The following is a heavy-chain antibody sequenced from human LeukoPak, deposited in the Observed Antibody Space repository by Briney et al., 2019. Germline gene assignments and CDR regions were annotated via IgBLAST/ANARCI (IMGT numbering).Heavy chain of an antibody. CDR3: AKDYYGSGTYGYFDS. V-gene: IGHV3-30*18. CDR2: ISYAGSSK. D-gene: IGHD3-10*01. Sequence: QPGRSLRLSFAASRFTFSTYGMLGARQAPGKGLEWVAVISYAGSSKYYADSVKGRFPISRDNSKNALYLQMSSRRVDDPPVYYCAKDYYGSGTYGYFDSWGQGTLVTVSS. CDR1: RFTFSTYG. J-gene: IGHJ4*02.